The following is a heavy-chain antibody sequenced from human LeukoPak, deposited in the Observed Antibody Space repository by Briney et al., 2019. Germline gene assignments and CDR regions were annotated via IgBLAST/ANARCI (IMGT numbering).Heavy chain of an antibody. CDR2: ISSSGSTI. CDR1: GFTFSSYG. CDR3: ARTRVFDY. D-gene: IGHD6-13*01. Sequence: PGGSLRLSCAASGFTFSSYGMNWVRQAPGEGLEWVSFISSSGSTIYYADSVKGRFTISRDNAKNSLYLQMNNLRAEDTAVYYCARTRVFDYWGQGTLVTVSS. V-gene: IGHV3-48*03. J-gene: IGHJ4*02.